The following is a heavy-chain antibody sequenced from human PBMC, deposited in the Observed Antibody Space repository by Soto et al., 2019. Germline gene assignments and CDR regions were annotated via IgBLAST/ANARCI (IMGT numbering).Heavy chain of an antibody. Sequence: LGESLKISCKGSGYSFTSYWIGWVRQMPGKGLEWMGIIYPGDSDTRYSPSFQGQVTISADKSISTAYLQWGSLRASDTAMYYCARTAAAGKYYYGVDVWGQGTTVTSP. D-gene: IGHD6-13*01. CDR1: GYSFTSYW. J-gene: IGHJ6*02. CDR2: IYPGDSDT. CDR3: ARTAAAGKYYYGVDV. V-gene: IGHV5-51*01.